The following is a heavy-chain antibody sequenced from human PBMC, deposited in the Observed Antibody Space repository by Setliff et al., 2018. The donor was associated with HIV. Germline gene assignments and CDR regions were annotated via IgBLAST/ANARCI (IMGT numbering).Heavy chain of an antibody. CDR3: ARLRLYNSALDY. CDR1: AFTFSSYG. CDR2: VWYDGRNK. D-gene: IGHD3-10*01. J-gene: IGHJ4*02. V-gene: IGHV3-33*01. Sequence: GGSLRLSCAASAFTFSSYGMHWVRQAPGKGLEWVAVVWYDGRNKRYADSVKGRFTISRDNSKNTLDLQMNSLRPEDTAVYYCARLRLYNSALDYWGQGTLVTVSS.